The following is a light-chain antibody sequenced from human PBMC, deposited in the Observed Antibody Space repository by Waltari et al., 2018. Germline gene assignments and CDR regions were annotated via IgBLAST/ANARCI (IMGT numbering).Light chain of an antibody. Sequence: VLTQSPATLSLSPGERATLSCRASESVSPYLAGYQQRPGQAPRLIVFDVSTRAAGIPARFSGSGSETEFTLTISSLEPDDFAIYYCHQRNDRRGTFGQGTRIE. J-gene: IGKJ1*01. CDR2: DVS. CDR3: HQRNDRRGT. V-gene: IGKV3-11*01. CDR1: ESVSPY.